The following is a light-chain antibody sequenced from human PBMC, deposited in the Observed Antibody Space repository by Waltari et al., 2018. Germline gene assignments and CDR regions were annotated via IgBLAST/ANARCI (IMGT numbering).Light chain of an antibody. CDR1: SSNIGSNA. CDR3: AAGDDSLSAYV. J-gene: IGLJ1*01. V-gene: IGLV1-44*01. CDR2: YDN. Sequence: QPALTQPPSASGTPGQWVSVSCSGSSSNIGSNAVNWYQQLPGMAPKLLIYYDNQRPSGVPDRVSGSKSGTSASLAISGLQSEDEADYICAAGDDSLSAYVFGTGTKVTVL.